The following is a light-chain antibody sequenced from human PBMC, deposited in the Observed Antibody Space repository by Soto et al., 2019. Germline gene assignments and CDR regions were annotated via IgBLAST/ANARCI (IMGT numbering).Light chain of an antibody. J-gene: IGKJ1*01. V-gene: IGKV3-11*01. CDR3: QHRSNWPWT. CDR1: QSVSSY. Sequence: EIVLTQSPATLSLSPGERATLSCRASQSVSSYLAWYQQKPGQAPRLLIYDASNRASGVPARFSGSGSGTDFTLTISSLEPEDFAVYYCQHRSNWPWTFGQGTKVEIK. CDR2: DAS.